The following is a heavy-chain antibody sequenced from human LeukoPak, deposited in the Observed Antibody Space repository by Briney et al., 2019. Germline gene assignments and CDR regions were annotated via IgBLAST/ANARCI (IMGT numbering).Heavy chain of an antibody. Sequence: ASVKVSCKASGYTFTKYGVYWVRQAPGQGLEWMGWINPNSGGTNYAQKFQGRVTMTRDTSISTAYMELSRLRSDDTAVYYCARRAGESDAFDIWGQGTMVTVSS. D-gene: IGHD1-26*01. CDR2: INPNSGGT. CDR1: GYTFTKYG. CDR3: ARRAGESDAFDI. V-gene: IGHV1-2*02. J-gene: IGHJ3*02.